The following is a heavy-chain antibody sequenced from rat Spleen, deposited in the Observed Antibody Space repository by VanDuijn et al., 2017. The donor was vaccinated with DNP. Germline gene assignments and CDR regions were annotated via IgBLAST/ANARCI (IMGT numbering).Heavy chain of an antibody. Sequence: QVQLKESGPGLVQPSQTLSLTCTVSGFSLTNYGISWVRQPTGKGLEWIAAMSSGGGIYYNSVLKSRLSINRDTSESQVFLKMNSLQTEDTAMYFCARSHTTGLTWFAYWGQGTLVTVSS. V-gene: IGHV2S12*01. CDR3: ARSHTTGLTWFAY. J-gene: IGHJ3*01. CDR2: MSSGGGI. CDR1: GFSLTNYG. D-gene: IGHD1-9*01.